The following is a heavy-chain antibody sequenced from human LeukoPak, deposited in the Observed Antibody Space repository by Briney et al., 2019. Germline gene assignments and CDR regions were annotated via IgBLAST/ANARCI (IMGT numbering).Heavy chain of an antibody. Sequence: SVKVSCKASGGTFSSYAISWVRQAPGQGLEWMGRIIPILGIANYAQKFQGRVTITADKSTSTAYMELSSLRSEGTAVYYCARARALRLGELSSYYFDYWGQGTLVTVSS. CDR3: ARARALRLGELSSYYFDY. V-gene: IGHV1-69*04. J-gene: IGHJ4*02. D-gene: IGHD3-16*02. CDR2: IIPILGIA. CDR1: GGTFSSYA.